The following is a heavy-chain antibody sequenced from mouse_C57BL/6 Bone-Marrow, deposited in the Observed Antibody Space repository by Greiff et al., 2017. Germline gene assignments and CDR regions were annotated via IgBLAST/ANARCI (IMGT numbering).Heavy chain of an antibody. V-gene: IGHV5-12*01. J-gene: IGHJ4*01. CDR3: ARWDSGAMDY. D-gene: IGHD3-1*01. CDR1: GFTFSDYY. Sequence: EVHLVESGGGLVQPGGSLKLSCAASGFTFSDYYMYWVRQTPEKRLEWVAYISNGGGSTYYPDTVKGRFTISRDNAKNTLYLQMSRLKSEDTAMYYCARWDSGAMDYWGQGTSVTVSS. CDR2: ISNGGGST.